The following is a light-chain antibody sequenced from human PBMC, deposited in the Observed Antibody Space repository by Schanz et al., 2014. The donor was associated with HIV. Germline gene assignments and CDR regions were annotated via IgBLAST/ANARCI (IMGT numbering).Light chain of an antibody. CDR2: ATS. CDR3: QQYGSSPLFT. V-gene: IGKV3-20*01. J-gene: IGKJ3*01. Sequence: EIVLTQSPGSLSLSPGERATLSCRASQSVGGSQMAWYQHRRGQAPRLLFYATSFRATGVPDRFSGTGSGTDFTLTISRLEPEDFAVYYCQQYGSSPLFTFGPGTKVDIK. CDR1: QSVGGSQ.